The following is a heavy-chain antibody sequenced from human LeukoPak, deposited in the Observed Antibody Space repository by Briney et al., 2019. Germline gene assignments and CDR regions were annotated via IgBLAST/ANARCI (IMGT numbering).Heavy chain of an antibody. CDR3: ARGRIIMVRGPLGP. CDR1: GGSISSGGYY. CDR2: IYYSGST. J-gene: IGHJ5*02. V-gene: IGHV4-31*01. D-gene: IGHD3-10*01. Sequence: PSQTLSLTCTVSGGSISSGGYYWSWIRQHPGKGLEWIGYIYYSGSTYYNPSLKSQVTISVDTSKNQFSLKLSSVTAADTAVYYCARGRIIMVRGPLGPWGQGTLVTVSS.